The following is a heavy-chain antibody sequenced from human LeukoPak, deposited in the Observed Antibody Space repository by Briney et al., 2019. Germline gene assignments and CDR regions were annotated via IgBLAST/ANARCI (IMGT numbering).Heavy chain of an antibody. CDR2: VSGSGGST. Sequence: GGSLRLSCVVSGITLANYGMSWVRQAPGKGLEWVAGVSGSGGSTNYADSVKGRFTISRDNPKNTLYLQMNSLRAEDTAVYFCAKRGVVIRVILVGFHKEAYYFDSWGQGALVTVSS. V-gene: IGHV3-23*01. J-gene: IGHJ4*02. CDR3: AKRGVVIRVILVGFHKEAYYFDS. D-gene: IGHD3-22*01. CDR1: GITLANYG.